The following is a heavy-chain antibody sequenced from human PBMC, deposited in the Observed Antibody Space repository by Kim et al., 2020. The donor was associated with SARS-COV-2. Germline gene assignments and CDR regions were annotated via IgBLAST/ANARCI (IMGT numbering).Heavy chain of an antibody. J-gene: IGHJ4*02. V-gene: IGHV3-48*02. Sequence: GGSLRLSCVASGFIFSSYSMNWVRQAPGKGLEWVAYIRFSGDTIYYADSVRGRFTISRDSAKNSLYLQMNSLRDEDTAVYYCTRDPHALDYWGQGTLFTV. CDR3: TRDPHALDY. CDR1: GFIFSSYS. CDR2: IRFSGDTI.